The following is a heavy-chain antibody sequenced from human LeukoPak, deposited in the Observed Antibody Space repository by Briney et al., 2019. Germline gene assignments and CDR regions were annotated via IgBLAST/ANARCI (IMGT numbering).Heavy chain of an antibody. J-gene: IGHJ4*02. CDR2: INPNSGGT. CDR3: ARDLYSSSWYGYSY. CDR1: GYTFTGYY. V-gene: IGHV1-2*06. Sequence: GASVKVSCKASGYTFTGYYMHWVRQAPGQGLEWMGRINPNSGGTNYAQKFQGRVTMTRDTSISTAYMELSRPRSDDTAVYYCARDLYSSSWYGYSYWGQGTLVTVSS. D-gene: IGHD6-13*01.